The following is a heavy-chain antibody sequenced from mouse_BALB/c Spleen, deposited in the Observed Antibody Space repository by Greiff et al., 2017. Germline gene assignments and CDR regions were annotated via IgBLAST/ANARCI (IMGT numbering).Heavy chain of an antibody. D-gene: IGHD2-1*01. CDR1: GYAFSSSW. Sequence: VQLQESGPELVKPGASVKISCKASGYAFSSSWMNWVKQRPGQGLEWIGRIYPGDADTNYNGKFKGKATLTADKSSSTAYMQLSSLTSVDSAVYFCARSYGNYGYFDYWGQGTTLTVSS. CDR2: IYPGDADT. CDR3: ARSYGNYGYFDY. V-gene: IGHV1-82*01. J-gene: IGHJ2*01.